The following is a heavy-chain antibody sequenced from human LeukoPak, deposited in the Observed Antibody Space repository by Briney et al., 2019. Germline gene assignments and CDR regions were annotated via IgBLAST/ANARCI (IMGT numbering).Heavy chain of an antibody. CDR3: ARDQYDSSEGLIDY. V-gene: IGHV3-23*01. D-gene: IGHD3-22*01. CDR2: ISGSGGST. CDR1: GFTLSTYA. Sequence: GGSLRLSCAASGFTLSTYAMTWVRQAPGKGLEWVSSISGSGGSTYYADSVKGRFTISRDNSKNTLYLQMNSLRAEDTAVYYCARDQYDSSEGLIDYWGQGTLVTVSS. J-gene: IGHJ4*02.